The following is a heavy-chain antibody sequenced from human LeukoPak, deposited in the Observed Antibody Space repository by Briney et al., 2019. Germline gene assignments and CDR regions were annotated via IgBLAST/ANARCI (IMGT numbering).Heavy chain of an antibody. Sequence: PGGSLRLSCAASGFTFSSYVMSWVRQAPGEGLEWVSGISASGGGTYFADSVKGRFTISRDNSKNTLYLQMNSLRADDTAVYYCAKDSHASAYTYGKPFDYWGLGTLVTVSS. CDR3: AKDSHASAYTYGKPFDY. CDR2: ISASGGGT. J-gene: IGHJ4*02. D-gene: IGHD5-18*01. CDR1: GFTFSSYV. V-gene: IGHV3-23*01.